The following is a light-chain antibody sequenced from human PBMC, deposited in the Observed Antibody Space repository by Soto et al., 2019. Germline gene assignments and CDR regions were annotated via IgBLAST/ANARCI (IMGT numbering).Light chain of an antibody. J-gene: IGKJ4*01. CDR3: QQYDDLPLT. V-gene: IGKV1-33*01. Sequence: DIQMTQSPSSLSPPVGDRLTSTCQASHDIKKNLNWYQQRPGKAPNLLINDASSLERGVPSRFSGSGSGTYFTFTISSLQPEDIGTFYCQQYDDLPLTCGGGTKGDIK. CDR1: HDIKKN. CDR2: DAS.